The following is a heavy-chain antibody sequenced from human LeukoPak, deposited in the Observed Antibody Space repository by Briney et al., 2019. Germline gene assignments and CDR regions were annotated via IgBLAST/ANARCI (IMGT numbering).Heavy chain of an antibody. CDR1: GGSFSGYY. V-gene: IGHV4-34*01. J-gene: IGHJ5*02. CDR2: INHSGST. D-gene: IGHD3-10*01. Sequence: SETLSLTCAVYGGSFSGYYWSWIRQPPGKGLEWIGEINHSGSTNYNPSLKSRVTISVDTSKNQFSLKLSSVTAADTAVYYCARRGVIIPNWFDPWRQGTLVTVSP. CDR3: ARRGVIIPNWFDP.